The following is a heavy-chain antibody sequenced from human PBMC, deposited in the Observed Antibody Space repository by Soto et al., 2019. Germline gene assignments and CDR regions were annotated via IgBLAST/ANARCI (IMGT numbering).Heavy chain of an antibody. CDR2: INHSGST. J-gene: IGHJ4*02. D-gene: IGHD3-9*01. Sequence: QVQLQQWGAGLLKPSETLSLTCAVYGGSFSGYYWSWIRQPPGKGLEWIGEINHSGSTNYNPSLKSRVTISVDTSKNQFSLKLSSVTAADTAVYYCARENYDILTGYYTSFDYWGQGTLVTVSS. CDR3: ARENYDILTGYYTSFDY. CDR1: GGSFSGYY. V-gene: IGHV4-34*01.